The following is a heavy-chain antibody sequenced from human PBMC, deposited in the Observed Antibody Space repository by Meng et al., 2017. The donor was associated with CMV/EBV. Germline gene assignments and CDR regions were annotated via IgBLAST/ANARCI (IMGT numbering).Heavy chain of an antibody. CDR3: ARRFRGAFDI. CDR1: GFTVSSNY. CDR2: IYSGGTT. D-gene: IGHD3-3*01. J-gene: IGHJ3*02. V-gene: IGHV3-53*01. Sequence: GESLKISCAPSGFTVSSNYMNWVRQAPGKGLEWVSVIYSGGTTYYADSVKGRFTISRDNSKNTLYLQMNSLRAEDTAVYYCARRFRGAFDIWGQGTMVTV.